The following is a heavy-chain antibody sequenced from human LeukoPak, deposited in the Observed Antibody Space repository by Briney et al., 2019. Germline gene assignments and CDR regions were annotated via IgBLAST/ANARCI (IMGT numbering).Heavy chain of an antibody. CDR1: GFTFSSHG. J-gene: IGHJ4*02. Sequence: GGSLRLSCAASGFTFSSHGMSWVRQAPGKGLEWGAVISYDGSNKYYADSVKGRFTISRDNSKNTLYLQMSSLRAEDTAVYYCSRFASESFDYWGQGTLVTVSS. CDR2: ISYDGSNK. D-gene: IGHD3-3*01. CDR3: SRFASESFDY. V-gene: IGHV3-30*03.